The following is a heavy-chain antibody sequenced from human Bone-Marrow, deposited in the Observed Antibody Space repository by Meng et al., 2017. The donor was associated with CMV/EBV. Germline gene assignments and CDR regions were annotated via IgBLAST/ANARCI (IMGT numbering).Heavy chain of an antibody. J-gene: IGHJ5*02. CDR2: ISYDGSNK. D-gene: IGHD6-13*01. V-gene: IGHV3-30-3*01. CDR1: GFTFSSYA. CDR3: ARGRYSSSWLFWSWVDP. Sequence: GESLKISCAASGFTFSSYAMHWVRQAPGKGLEWVAVISYDGSNKYYADSVKGRFTISRDNSKNTLYLQMNSLRAEDTAVYYCARGRYSSSWLFWSWVDPWGQGTLVTVSS.